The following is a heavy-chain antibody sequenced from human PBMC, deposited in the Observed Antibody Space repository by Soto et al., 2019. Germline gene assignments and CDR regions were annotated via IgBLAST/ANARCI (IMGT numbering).Heavy chain of an antibody. V-gene: IGHV3-66*01. CDR3: AREGRMGHNWNVDDAFDI. CDR1: GFTVISNY. D-gene: IGHD1-20*01. J-gene: IGHJ3*02. CDR2: IYSGGST. Sequence: PGGSLRLSCAASGFTVISNYMSWVRQAPGKGLEWVSVIYSGGSTYYADSVKGRFTISRDNSKNTLYLQMNSLRAEDTAVYYCAREGRMGHNWNVDDAFDIWGQGTMVTVS.